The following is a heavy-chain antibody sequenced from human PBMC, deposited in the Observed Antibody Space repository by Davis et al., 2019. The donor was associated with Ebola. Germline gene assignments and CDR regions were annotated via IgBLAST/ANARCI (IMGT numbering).Heavy chain of an antibody. CDR1: GGSISSSSYY. Sequence: MPSETLSLTCTVSGGSISSSSYYWGWIRQPPGKGLEWIGSIFYTGSTYCNPSLKSRVTISVDTSKNQFSLKLSSVTAADTAVYYCARGAQTMVRSNWFDPWGQGTLVTVSS. J-gene: IGHJ5*02. V-gene: IGHV4-39*07. D-gene: IGHD3-10*01. CDR2: IFYTGST. CDR3: ARGAQTMVRSNWFDP.